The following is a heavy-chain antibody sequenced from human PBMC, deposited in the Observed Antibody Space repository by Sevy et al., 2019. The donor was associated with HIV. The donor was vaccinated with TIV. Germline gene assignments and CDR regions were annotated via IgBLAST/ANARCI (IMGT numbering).Heavy chain of an antibody. V-gene: IGHV1-2*02. Sequence: ASVKVSCKASGYTFTGYYMHWVRQAPGQGLEWMGWINPNSGGTNYAQKFQGRVTMTRDTSISTAYMELSRLRSDDTAVYYCARDVAVDIVLVPAAIRGPFWFDPWGQGTLVTVSS. CDR1: GYTFTGYY. CDR2: INPNSGGT. D-gene: IGHD2-2*02. J-gene: IGHJ5*02. CDR3: ARDVAVDIVLVPAAIRGPFWFDP.